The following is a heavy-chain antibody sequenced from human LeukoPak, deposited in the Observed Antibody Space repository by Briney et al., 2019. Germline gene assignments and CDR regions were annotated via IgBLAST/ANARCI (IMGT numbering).Heavy chain of an antibody. Sequence: GGSLRLSCAASGFTVSSNYMSWVRQAPGKGLEWVSVIYSGGSTYYADSVKGRFTISRDNSKNTLYLQMNSLRAEDTAVYYCARVAGGNSGLDYWGQGTLVTVSS. J-gene: IGHJ4*02. V-gene: IGHV3-53*01. D-gene: IGHD4-23*01. CDR1: GFTVSSNY. CDR2: IYSGGST. CDR3: ARVAGGNSGLDY.